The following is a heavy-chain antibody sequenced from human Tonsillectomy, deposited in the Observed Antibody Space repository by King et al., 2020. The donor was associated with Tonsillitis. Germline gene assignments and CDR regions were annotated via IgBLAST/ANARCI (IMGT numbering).Heavy chain of an antibody. CDR3: ARDVGLIGEYYYYSMDV. V-gene: IGHV3-21*01. Sequence: VQLVESGGGLVKPGGSLRLSCAASGFTFSSYRMSWVRQAPGKGLEWVSSISSSSSYIYYVDSLKGRFTISRDNAKNSLYLQMNSLRAEDTAVYYCARDVGLIGEYYYYSMDVWGQGTTVTVSS. CDR1: GFTFSSYR. J-gene: IGHJ6*02. D-gene: IGHD7-27*01. CDR2: ISSSSSYI.